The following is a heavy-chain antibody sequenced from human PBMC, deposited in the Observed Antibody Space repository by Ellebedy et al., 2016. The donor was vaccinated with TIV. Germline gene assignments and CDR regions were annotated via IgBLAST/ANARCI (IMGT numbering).Heavy chain of an antibody. CDR3: ALQIGGLGYYPPRDAFDI. CDR2: IIPIFGTA. D-gene: IGHD3-22*01. Sequence: AASVKVSCKASGGTFSSYAISWVRQAPGQGLEWMGGIIPIFGTANYAQKFQGRVTITADESTSTAYMELSSLRSEDTAVYYCALQIGGLGYYPPRDAFDIWGQGTMVTVSS. J-gene: IGHJ3*02. V-gene: IGHV1-69*13. CDR1: GGTFSSYA.